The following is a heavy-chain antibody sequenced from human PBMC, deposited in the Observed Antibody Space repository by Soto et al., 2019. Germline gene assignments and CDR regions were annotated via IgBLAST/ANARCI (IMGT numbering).Heavy chain of an antibody. J-gene: IGHJ5*02. CDR2: ISYDGSNK. D-gene: IGHD5-18*01. CDR3: ARVAVDTAMDNWFDP. V-gene: IGHV3-30-3*01. Sequence: GGSLRLSCAASGFTFSSYAMHWVRQAPGKGLEWVAVISYDGSNKYYADSVKGRFTISRDNSKNTLYLQMNSLRAEDTAVYYRARVAVDTAMDNWFDPWGQGTLVTVSS. CDR1: GFTFSSYA.